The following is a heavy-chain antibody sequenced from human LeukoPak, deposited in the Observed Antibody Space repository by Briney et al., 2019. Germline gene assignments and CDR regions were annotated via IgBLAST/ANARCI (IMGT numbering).Heavy chain of an antibody. CDR2: INPSGGST. CDR3: ARVRDYYDSSGYYQGGYFDY. J-gene: IGHJ4*02. D-gene: IGHD3-22*01. CDR1: GYTFTSYY. V-gene: IGHV1-46*01. Sequence: ASVTVSCKASGYTFTSYYMHWVRQAPGQGLEWMGIINPSGGSTSYAQKFQGRVTMTRDTSTSTVYMELSSLRSEDTAVYYCARVRDYYDSSGYYQGGYFDYWGQGTLVTVSS.